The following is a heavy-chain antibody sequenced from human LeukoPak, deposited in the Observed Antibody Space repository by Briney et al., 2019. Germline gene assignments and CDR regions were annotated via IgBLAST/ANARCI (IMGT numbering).Heavy chain of an antibody. CDR1: GFSFSRFG. J-gene: IGHJ4*02. V-gene: IGHV3-33*01. CDR3: WGDVRWLRFVFDH. CDR2: IWYDVSNT. D-gene: IGHD5-12*01. Sequence: GGSLRLSCAASGFSFSRFGMHWVRQAPGKGLEWVALIWYDVSNTYHADSVKGRFTIVRSNSKKMLYVQMNNLRAEDTAVYYCWGDVRWLRFVFDHWGQGIPVTVSS.